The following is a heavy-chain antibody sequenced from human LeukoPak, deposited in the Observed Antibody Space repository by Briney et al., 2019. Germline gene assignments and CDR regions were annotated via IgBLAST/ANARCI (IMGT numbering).Heavy chain of an antibody. D-gene: IGHD6-13*01. CDR1: GFAFTSSA. J-gene: IGHJ4*02. CDR3: ARVSWGSSSWYGDY. Sequence: SVKVSCKASGFAFTSSAMQWVRQARGQRLEWIGWIVVGSGNTNYAQKFQERVTITRDMSTSTAYMELSRLRSDDTAVYYCARVSWGSSSWYGDYWGQGTLVTVSS. V-gene: IGHV1-58*02. CDR2: IVVGSGNT.